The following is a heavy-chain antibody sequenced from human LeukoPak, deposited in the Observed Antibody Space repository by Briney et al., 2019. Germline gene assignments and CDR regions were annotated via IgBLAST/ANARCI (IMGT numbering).Heavy chain of an antibody. V-gene: IGHV1-24*01. D-gene: IGHD6-6*01. Sequence: ASVKVSCKVSGYTLTELSMHWVRQAPGKGLEWMGGFDPEDGETIYAQKFQGRVTMTEDTSTDTAYMELSSLRSEDTAVYYCATALYEQLAAGGWFDPWGQGTLVTVSS. CDR3: ATALYEQLAAGGWFDP. CDR2: FDPEDGET. J-gene: IGHJ5*02. CDR1: GYTLTELS.